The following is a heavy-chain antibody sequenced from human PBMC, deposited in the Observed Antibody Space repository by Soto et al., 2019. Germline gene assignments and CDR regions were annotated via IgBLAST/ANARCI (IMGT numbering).Heavy chain of an antibody. CDR2: ISGSGGST. CDR3: AKDLGPEQYYFDY. Sequence: GGSLRLSCAASGFTFSSYAMSWVRQAPGKGLEWGSAISGSGGSTYYADSVKGRFTISRDNSKNTLYLQMNSLRAEDTAVYYCAKDLGPEQYYFDYWGQGTLVTVSS. D-gene: IGHD1-26*01. CDR1: GFTFSSYA. J-gene: IGHJ4*02. V-gene: IGHV3-23*01.